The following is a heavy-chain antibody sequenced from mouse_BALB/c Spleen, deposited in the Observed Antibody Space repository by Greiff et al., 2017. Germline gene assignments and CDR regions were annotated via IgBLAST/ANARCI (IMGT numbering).Heavy chain of an antibody. V-gene: IGHV14-3*02. Sequence: VQLQQSGAELVKPGASVKLSCTASGFNIKDTYMHWVKQRPEQGLEWIGRIDPANGNTKYDPKFQGKATITADTSSNTAYLQLSSLTSEDTAVYYCARYYYGSRGNYWGQGTTLTVSS. D-gene: IGHD1-1*01. J-gene: IGHJ2*01. CDR1: GFNIKDTY. CDR3: ARYYYGSRGNY. CDR2: IDPANGNT.